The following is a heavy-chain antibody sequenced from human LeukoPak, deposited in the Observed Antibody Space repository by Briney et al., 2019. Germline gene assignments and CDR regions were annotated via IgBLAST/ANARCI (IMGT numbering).Heavy chain of an antibody. D-gene: IGHD3-10*01. J-gene: IGHJ4*02. CDR1: GGSISIYC. Sequence: PSETLSLTCTVSGGSISIYCWSWIRQPPGKGLEWIGYIYNSGSTNYNPSLKSRVTISVDTSKNQLSLKLNSGTAADTAVYYCARDRELGYWGQGTLVAVSS. V-gene: IGHV4-59*01. CDR3: ARDRELGY. CDR2: IYNSGST.